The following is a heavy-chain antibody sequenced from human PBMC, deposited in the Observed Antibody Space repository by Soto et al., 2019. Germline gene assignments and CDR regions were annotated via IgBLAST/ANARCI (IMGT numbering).Heavy chain of an antibody. CDR3: ARIRAYYESSGYYY. CDR1: GFTFSSYW. D-gene: IGHD3-22*01. CDR2: INSDGSST. Sequence: EVQLVESGGGLVQPGESLRLSCADSGFTFSSYWMHWVRQAPGKGLVWVSRINSDGSSTSYADSVKGRFTISRDNAKNTLYLHINSLRAEETAVYYCARIRAYYESSGYYYWGQGTLVTVSS. J-gene: IGHJ4*02. V-gene: IGHV3-74*01.